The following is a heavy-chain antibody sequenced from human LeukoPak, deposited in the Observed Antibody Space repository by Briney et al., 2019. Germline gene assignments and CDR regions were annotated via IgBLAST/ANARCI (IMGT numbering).Heavy chain of an antibody. CDR3: AAGTTHGSGSYYFRY. CDR2: IGSSSSYT. V-gene: IGHV3-11*06. J-gene: IGHJ4*02. CDR1: GFTFSDYY. Sequence: GGSLRLSCAASGFTFSDYYMSWIRQAPGKGLEWVSYIGSSSSYTNYADSVKGRFTISRDDAKNSLYLQMNSLRAEDTALYYCAAGTTHGSGSYYFRYWGQGTLVTVSS. D-gene: IGHD3-10*01.